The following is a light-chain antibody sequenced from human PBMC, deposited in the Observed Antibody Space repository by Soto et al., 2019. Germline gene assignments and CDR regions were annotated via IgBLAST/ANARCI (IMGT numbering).Light chain of an antibody. Sequence: QSALTQPASVSGPLGQSIVISCTGSSSDIGSYDLVSWYQQYPGKAPKVVIFEGTKRPSGVSNRFSGSKSGNTASLTISGRQTEDEDDYYCCSYAGSRTYVFGAGTKLTVL. CDR3: CSYAGSRTYV. CDR1: SSDIGSYDL. CDR2: EGT. V-gene: IGLV2-23*01. J-gene: IGLJ1*01.